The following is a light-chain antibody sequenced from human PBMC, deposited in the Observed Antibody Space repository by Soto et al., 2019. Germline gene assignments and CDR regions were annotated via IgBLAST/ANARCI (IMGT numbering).Light chain of an antibody. CDR1: ISDFVIYNY. J-gene: IGLJ1*01. V-gene: IGLV2-14*01. Sequence: QSALTQPASVSGSPGQSITISCTGTISDFVIYNYVSWYQQHPGKAPKLMLYGVSNRPSGVSNRFSGSKSGNTASLTISGLQAEDEADYYCSSYTSSSTLYVFGNGTKLTVL. CDR2: GVS. CDR3: SSYTSSSTLYV.